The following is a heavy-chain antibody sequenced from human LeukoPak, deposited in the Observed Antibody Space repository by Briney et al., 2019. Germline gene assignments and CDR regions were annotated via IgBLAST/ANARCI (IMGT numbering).Heavy chain of an antibody. CDR3: AKGSAAGRPYYFDY. V-gene: IGHV3-23*01. Sequence: GGSLRLSCAASGFTFSSYAMSWVRQAPGKGLEWVSAISGSGGSTYYADSVKGRFTISKDSSKTILYLQMNSLRAEDAAVYFCAKGSAAGRPYYFDYWGQGTLVTVSS. CDR2: ISGSGGST. D-gene: IGHD6-25*01. CDR1: GFTFSSYA. J-gene: IGHJ4*02.